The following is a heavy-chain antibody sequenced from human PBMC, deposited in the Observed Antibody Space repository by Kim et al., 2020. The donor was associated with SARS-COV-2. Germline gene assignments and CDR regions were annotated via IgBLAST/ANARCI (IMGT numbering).Heavy chain of an antibody. V-gene: IGHV3-33*01. CDR2: IWYDGSNK. D-gene: IGHD6-19*01. CDR3: AREGTPHSSGHPMDV. CDR1: GFTFSSYG. J-gene: IGHJ6*02. Sequence: GGSLRLSCAASGFTFSSYGMHWVRQAPGKGLEWVAVIWYDGSNKYYADSVKGRFTISRDNSKNTLYLQMNSLRAEDTAVYYCAREGTPHSSGHPMDVWGQGTTVTGSS.